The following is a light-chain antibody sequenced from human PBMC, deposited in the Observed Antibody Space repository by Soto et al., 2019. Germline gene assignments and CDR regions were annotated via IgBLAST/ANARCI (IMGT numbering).Light chain of an antibody. CDR3: QQYKDYWT. CDR2: ETS. J-gene: IGKJ1*01. CDR1: QTISSW. Sequence: DIQMTQSPSTLSGSVGDRVTITSRASQTISSWLAWYQQKPGKAPKLLIYETSSLEDGVPSRFTGSGSGTEFNLTITSLQPEDFASYYCQQYKDYWTFGQGTKVDIK. V-gene: IGKV1-5*03.